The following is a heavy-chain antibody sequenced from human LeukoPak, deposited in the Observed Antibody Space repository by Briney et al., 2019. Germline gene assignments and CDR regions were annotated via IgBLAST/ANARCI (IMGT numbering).Heavy chain of an antibody. D-gene: IGHD3-22*01. J-gene: IGHJ3*02. CDR1: DGSINNYF. Sequence: PSETLSLTCTVPDGSINNYFWSWIRQPPGKGLEWIGYIHNSGSSNYNPSLKSRATFAVDTSENQLSLRLNSVTAADTAVYYCASLGGYYESRNSSQLETFDIWGQGTMVTVSS. CDR3: ASLGGYYESRNSSQLETFDI. CDR2: IHNSGSS. V-gene: IGHV4-59*01.